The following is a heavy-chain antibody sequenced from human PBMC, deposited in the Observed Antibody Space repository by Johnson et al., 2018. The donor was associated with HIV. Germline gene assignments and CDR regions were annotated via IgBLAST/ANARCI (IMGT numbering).Heavy chain of an antibody. Sequence: VQLVESGGGVVQPGGSLRLSCAASGFIFNDYVMNWVRQAPGKGLEWVSGVNWNGGRTGYADSVKGRFTISRENVNSSLYLQMNSLRAEDTALYYCARQHSYDSSGQGGGLDVWGQGTMVTVSS. V-gene: IGHV3-20*04. CDR2: VNWNGGRT. CDR3: ARQHSYDSSGQGGGLDV. J-gene: IGHJ3*01. CDR1: GFIFNDYV. D-gene: IGHD3-22*01.